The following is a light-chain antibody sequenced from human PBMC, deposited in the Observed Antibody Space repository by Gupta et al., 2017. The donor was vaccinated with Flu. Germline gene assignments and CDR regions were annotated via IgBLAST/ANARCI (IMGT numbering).Light chain of an antibody. V-gene: IGKV1-39*01. J-gene: IGKJ4*01. CDR1: QSISSY. CDR2: AAS. Sequence: DIPLTPSPSSLAASVGDRVTITWRARQSISSYLNWYQQKPGIAPKLLIYAASSLQSGVPSMFGRSGCGTYYTLTISRLQPEDFASYCCKNSNSSLTFGGGTKVEIK. CDR3: KNSNSSLT.